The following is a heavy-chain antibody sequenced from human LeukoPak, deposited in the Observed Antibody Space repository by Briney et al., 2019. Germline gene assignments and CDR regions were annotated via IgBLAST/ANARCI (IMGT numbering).Heavy chain of an antibody. Sequence: SETLSLTCTVSGGSFSSGDSYWSWIRQASGRGLEWIGYFYHSGSTYYNPSLKSRVTISVDTSKNQFSLKLSSVTAADTAVYYCARGDYYYYGMDVWGQGTTVTVSS. CDR3: ARGDYYYYGMDV. J-gene: IGHJ6*02. V-gene: IGHV4-30-2*05. CDR2: FYHSGST. CDR1: GGSFSSGDSY.